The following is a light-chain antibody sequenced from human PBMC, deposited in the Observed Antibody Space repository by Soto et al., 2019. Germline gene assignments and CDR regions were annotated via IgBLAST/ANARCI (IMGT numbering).Light chain of an antibody. Sequence: IVLTQSPGTLSLSPGERATLSFRASHSVSSSYLAWYQQKPGQTPRLLIYGTSSRATGIPDRFSGSGSGTDLTLTISRLQYEDFAMYYCQYYGSSPGTFGPGTKVDIK. J-gene: IGKJ1*01. CDR2: GTS. CDR1: HSVSSSY. V-gene: IGKV3-20*01. CDR3: QYYGSSPGT.